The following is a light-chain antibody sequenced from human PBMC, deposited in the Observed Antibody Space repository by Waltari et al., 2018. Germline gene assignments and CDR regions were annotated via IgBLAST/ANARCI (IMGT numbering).Light chain of an antibody. CDR1: ALPHNY. J-gene: IGLJ3*02. CDR2: EHT. CDR3: YSPDGSDNHAPWV. Sequence: SYELTQPPSVSVSPGQTARSTCPGDALPHNYAYWYQQKSGQAPLLVIYEHTKRPPRIPERFSGSSSGTWVTLIISGAQVEDEADYYCYSPDGSDNHAPWVYGGGTKLTVL. V-gene: IGLV3-10*01.